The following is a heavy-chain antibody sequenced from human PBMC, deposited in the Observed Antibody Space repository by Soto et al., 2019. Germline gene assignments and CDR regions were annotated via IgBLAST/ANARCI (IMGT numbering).Heavy chain of an antibody. CDR2: IYYSGST. D-gene: IGHD5-12*01. J-gene: IGHJ4*02. CDR1: GGSISSSSYY. Sequence: SETLSLTCTVSGGSISSSSYYWGWIRQPPGKGLEWIGSIYYSGSTYYNPSLKSRVTISVDTSKNQFSLKLSSVTAADTAVYYCARQSVALLQPFDYWGQGTLVTVSS. CDR3: ARQSVALLQPFDY. V-gene: IGHV4-39*01.